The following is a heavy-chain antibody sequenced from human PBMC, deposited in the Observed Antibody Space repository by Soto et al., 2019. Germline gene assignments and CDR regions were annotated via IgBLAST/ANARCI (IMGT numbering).Heavy chain of an antibody. CDR3: ARGRGGLRWSDAFDI. Sequence: SETLSLTCAVYGGSFSGYYWSWIRQLPGKGLEWIGEINHSGSTNYNPSLKSRVTISVDTSKNQFSLKLSSVTAADTAVYYCARGRGGLRWSDAFDIWGQGTMVTVSS. V-gene: IGHV4-34*01. CDR2: INHSGST. D-gene: IGHD4-17*01. J-gene: IGHJ3*02. CDR1: GGSFSGYY.